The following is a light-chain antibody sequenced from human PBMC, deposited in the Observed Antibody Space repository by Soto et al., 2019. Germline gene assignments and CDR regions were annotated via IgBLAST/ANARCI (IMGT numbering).Light chain of an antibody. CDR3: QQFKSFPLT. CDR2: AAS. J-gene: IGKJ4*01. V-gene: IGKV1-9*01. CDR1: QGISSS. Sequence: DIQLTQSPSFLSTSVGDRVTITCRASQGISSSLAWYQQKPGKAPNLLIYAASTLQSGVPSRFSGSGSGTEFTLTISSLQPEEFAAYYCQQFKSFPLTFGGGTKVDIK.